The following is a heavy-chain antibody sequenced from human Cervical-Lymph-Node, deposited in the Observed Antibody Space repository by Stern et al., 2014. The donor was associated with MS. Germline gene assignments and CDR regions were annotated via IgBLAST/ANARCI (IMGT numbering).Heavy chain of an antibody. CDR2: IYHSGTT. CDR3: ARLPDYGASLDY. V-gene: IGHV4-39*01. Sequence: KESGPGLVKPSETLSLTCTVSGGSISSTSYFWGWIRQPPRQGLEWIGSIYHSGTTYYNPSLKSRVSISVDTSTSHFSLKLRFGTAADTAVYFCARLPDYGASLDYWGQGSLVTVSS. D-gene: IGHD4-17*01. CDR1: GGSISSTSYF. J-gene: IGHJ4*02.